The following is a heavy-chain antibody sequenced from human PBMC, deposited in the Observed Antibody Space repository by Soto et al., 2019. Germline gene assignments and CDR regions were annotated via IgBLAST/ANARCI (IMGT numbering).Heavy chain of an antibody. J-gene: IGHJ4*01. D-gene: IGHD2-15*01. CDR3: ASGIAVDRFEF. Sequence: EQSGPEVKKPGSSLKVSCKASADTFNNYGFSWVRQAPGQGLECVGGVVPLLGSATYAQKFQGRAPISADESPSTVYLDLTNLQSDDTAIFYCASGIAVDRFEFWGLGTLVIVSS. V-gene: IGHV1-69*01. CDR2: VVPLLGSA. CDR1: ADTFNNYG.